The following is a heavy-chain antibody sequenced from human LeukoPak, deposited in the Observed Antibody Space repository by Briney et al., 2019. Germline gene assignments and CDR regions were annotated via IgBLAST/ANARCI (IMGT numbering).Heavy chain of an antibody. Sequence: SETLSLTCTVSGGSISSYYWSWIRQPPGKGLEWIGYIYYSGSTNYNPSLTRRVTISVDTSKNQFSLKLSSVTAADTAVYYCAGYSSSWYVYDYWGQGTLVTVSS. D-gene: IGHD6-13*01. CDR2: IYYSGST. CDR1: GGSISSYY. J-gene: IGHJ4*02. CDR3: AGYSSSWYVYDY. V-gene: IGHV4-59*01.